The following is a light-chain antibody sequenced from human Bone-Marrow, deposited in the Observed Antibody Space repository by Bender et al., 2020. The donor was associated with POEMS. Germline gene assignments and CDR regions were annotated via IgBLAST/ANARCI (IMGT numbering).Light chain of an antibody. CDR1: SNDVGRFNY. CDR3: NSKTSSSLYV. CDR2: DVS. Sequence: QSALTQPASVSGSPGQSITISCTGTSNDVGRFNYVSWYQQHPGKAPKLMIYDVSNRPSGVSNRFSGSKSGNTASLTISGLQAEDEADYYCNSKTSSSLYVFGTGTKVTVL. J-gene: IGLJ1*01. V-gene: IGLV2-14*01.